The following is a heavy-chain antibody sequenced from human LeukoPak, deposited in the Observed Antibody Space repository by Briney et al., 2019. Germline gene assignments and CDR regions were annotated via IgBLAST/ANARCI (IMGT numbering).Heavy chain of an antibody. CDR3: AKSSYYDSSGYYGVMYYFDY. CDR2: ISGSGGST. Sequence: GGSLRLSCAASGFTFSNAWMSWVRQTPGKGLEWVSDISGSGGSTYHADSVKGRFTISRDNSKNTLYLQMNSLRAEDTAVYYCAKSSYYDSSGYYGVMYYFDYWGQGTLVTVSS. CDR1: GFTFSNAW. V-gene: IGHV3-23*01. J-gene: IGHJ4*02. D-gene: IGHD3-22*01.